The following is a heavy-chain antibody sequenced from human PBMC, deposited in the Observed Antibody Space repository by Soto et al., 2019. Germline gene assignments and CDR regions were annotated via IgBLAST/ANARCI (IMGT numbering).Heavy chain of an antibody. CDR2: INAGNGNT. D-gene: IGHD6-19*01. CDR1: GYTFTSYA. Sequence: VASVKVSCKASGYTFTSYAMHWVRQAPGQRLERMGWINAGNGNTKYSQKFQGRVTITRDTSASTAYMELSSLRSEDTAVYYCARDRSSGWPDFDYWGQGTLVTVSS. V-gene: IGHV1-3*01. CDR3: ARDRSSGWPDFDY. J-gene: IGHJ4*02.